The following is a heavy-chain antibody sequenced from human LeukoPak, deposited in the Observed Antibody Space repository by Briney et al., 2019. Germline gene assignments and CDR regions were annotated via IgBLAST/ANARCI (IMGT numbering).Heavy chain of an antibody. Sequence: GGSLRLSCAASGLTVSRNYMSWDRQAPGKGLESVSVVYSAGSTYYADSVRGRFTISRDNAKNTLYLQMNSLRVEDTAVYYCARVGGHWGQGTLVTVSS. J-gene: IGHJ4*02. CDR3: ARVGGH. CDR1: GLTVSRNY. V-gene: IGHV3-53*01. D-gene: IGHD3-10*01. CDR2: VYSAGST.